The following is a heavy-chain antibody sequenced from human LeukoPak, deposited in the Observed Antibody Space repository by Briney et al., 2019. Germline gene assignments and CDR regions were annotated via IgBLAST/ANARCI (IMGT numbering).Heavy chain of an antibody. CDR3: ASEGSYYYDSSGYYVHYFDY. Sequence: ASVKVSCKASGYTFTSYGISWVRQAPGQGLEWMGWISAYNGNTNYAQKLQGRVTMTTDTSTSTAYMELRSLRSDDTAVYYCASEGSYYYDSSGYYVHYFDYWGQGTLVTVSS. V-gene: IGHV1-18*01. CDR1: GYTFTSYG. J-gene: IGHJ4*02. CDR2: ISAYNGNT. D-gene: IGHD3-22*01.